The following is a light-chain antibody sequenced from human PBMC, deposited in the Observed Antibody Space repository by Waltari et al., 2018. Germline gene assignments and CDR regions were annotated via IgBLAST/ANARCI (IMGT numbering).Light chain of an antibody. V-gene: IGKV3-20*01. CDR2: AAS. CDR3: QQYGTAPPLT. Sequence: EIVLTQSPGTLSLSPGERATLSCRASQSVSSYYLAWYQHKPGQAPRLVIYAASSRAAGIPDRCSGSGSGTDFTLTISGLEPEDFAVYYCQQYGTAPPLTFGGGTKVEIK. J-gene: IGKJ4*01. CDR1: QSVSSYY.